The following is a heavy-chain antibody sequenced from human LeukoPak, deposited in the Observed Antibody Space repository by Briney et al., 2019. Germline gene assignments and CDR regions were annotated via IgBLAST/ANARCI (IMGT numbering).Heavy chain of an antibody. J-gene: IGHJ6*02. CDR1: GGSISSYH. Sequence: PSETLSLTCTVSGGSISSYHWSWIRQPPGEGLEWIGYMYYTGSTNYNPSLKRRVTISVDTSKNQFSLKLSSVTAADTAVYYCARTDLRVRGPLNYYYYGMDVWGQGTTVTVSS. CDR3: ARTDLRVRGPLNYYYYGMDV. CDR2: MYYTGST. V-gene: IGHV4-59*01. D-gene: IGHD3-10*01.